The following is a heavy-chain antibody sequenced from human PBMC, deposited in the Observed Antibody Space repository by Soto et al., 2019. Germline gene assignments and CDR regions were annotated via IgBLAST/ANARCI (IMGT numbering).Heavy chain of an antibody. CDR3: ARVVYYGSGRYAWFEP. V-gene: IGHV4-30-4*01. CDR1: GVSISSGDYY. D-gene: IGHD3-10*01. CDR2: IYYSGST. J-gene: IGHJ5*02. Sequence: PSETLSLTCTFSGVSISSGDYYWSWIRQPPGKGLEWIGYIYYSGSTYYNPSLKSRVTISVDTSKNQFSLKLSSVTAADTAVYYCARVVYYGSGRYAWFEPWGQATLVTVSS.